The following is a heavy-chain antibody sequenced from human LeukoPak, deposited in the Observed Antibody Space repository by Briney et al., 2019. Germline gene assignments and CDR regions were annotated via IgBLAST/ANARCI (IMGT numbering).Heavy chain of an antibody. CDR1: GGSTSSYY. J-gene: IGHJ3*02. V-gene: IGHV4-59*01. CDR2: IYYSGST. D-gene: IGHD6-13*01. Sequence: SETLSLTCTVSGGSTSSYYWSWIRPSPGKGLEWIGYIYYSGSTNYNPSLKSRVAISVDTSKNQFSLKLSSVTAADTAVYYCARVVLPPGGAFDIWGQGTMVTVSS. CDR3: ARVVLPPGGAFDI.